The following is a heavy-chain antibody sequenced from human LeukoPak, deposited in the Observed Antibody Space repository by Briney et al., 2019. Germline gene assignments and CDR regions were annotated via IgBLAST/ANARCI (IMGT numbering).Heavy chain of an antibody. J-gene: IGHJ5*02. CDR3: VREGAVPGIDP. CDR2: ISYDGST. V-gene: IGHV4-38-2*02. CDR1: GYSITRGFS. Sequence: SETLSLTCAVSGYSITRGFSRGWIRQPPGKGLEWIAAISYDGSTDYKSTLQSRLTISRDTSKNEFSLRLTSVTATDTAVYYCVREGAVPGIDPWGQGTLVTVSS. D-gene: IGHD3-16*01.